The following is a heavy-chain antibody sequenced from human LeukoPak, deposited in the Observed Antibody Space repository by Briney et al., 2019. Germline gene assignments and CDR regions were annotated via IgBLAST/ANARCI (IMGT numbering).Heavy chain of an antibody. CDR2: IYHSGST. J-gene: IGHJ1*01. CDR1: GGSISSGGYS. D-gene: IGHD3-22*01. Sequence: PSQTLSLTCAVSGGSISSGGYSWSWLRQPPGTGLEWIGYIYHSGSTYYNPSLKSRVTISVDRSKNQFSLKLSSVTAADTAVYYCARASDSSGYYFPFQHWGQGTLVTVSS. CDR3: ARASDSSGYYFPFQH. V-gene: IGHV4-30-2*01.